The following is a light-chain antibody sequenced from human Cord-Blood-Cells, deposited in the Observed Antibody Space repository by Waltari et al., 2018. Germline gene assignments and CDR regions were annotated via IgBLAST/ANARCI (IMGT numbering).Light chain of an antibody. CDR3: QQYDNLPLT. V-gene: IGKV1-33*01. CDR1: QDISNY. CDR2: DAS. J-gene: IGKJ4*01. Sequence: DIQMTQSPSSLSASVGDRVTITCQASQDISNYLNWYQQKPGKAPKPLIYDASTLGTGVPSRFSGSGSGTDFTFTISSLQPEDIATYYCQQYDNLPLTFGGGTKVEIK.